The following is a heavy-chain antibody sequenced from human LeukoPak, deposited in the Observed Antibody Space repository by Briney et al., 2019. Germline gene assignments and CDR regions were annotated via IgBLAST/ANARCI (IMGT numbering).Heavy chain of an antibody. J-gene: IGHJ4*02. CDR2: ISWNSGSV. Sequence: SGGSLRLSCAASGFTFDDYAMHWVRQAPGKGLEWVSGISWNSGSVGYADSVKGRFTISRDNAKNSLYLQMNSLRAEDTALYYCAKDNYYDSSGYYIDYWGQGTLVTVSS. CDR1: GFTFDDYA. V-gene: IGHV3-9*01. CDR3: AKDNYYDSSGYYIDY. D-gene: IGHD3-22*01.